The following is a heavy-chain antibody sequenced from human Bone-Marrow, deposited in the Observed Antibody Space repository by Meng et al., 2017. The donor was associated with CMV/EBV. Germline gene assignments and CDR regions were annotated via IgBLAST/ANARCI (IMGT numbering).Heavy chain of an antibody. CDR2: IYYSGST. CDR1: GGSISSTTYY. J-gene: IGHJ4*02. V-gene: IGHV4-39*07. CDR3: ARGGLYFDY. Sequence: GSLRLSCTVSGGSISSTTYYWGWIRQPPGKGLEWIGSIYYSGSTYYNPSLKSRVTISLDTSKNKFSLKVTSVTAADTAVYYCARGGLYFDYWGQGTLVTVSS. D-gene: IGHD5-12*01.